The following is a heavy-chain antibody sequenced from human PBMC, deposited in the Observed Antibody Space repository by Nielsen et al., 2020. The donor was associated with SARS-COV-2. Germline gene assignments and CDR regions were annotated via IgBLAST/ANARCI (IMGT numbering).Heavy chain of an antibody. Sequence: GSLRLSCAVYGGSFSGYYWSWIRQPPGKGLEWIGEINHSGSTNYNPSLKSRVTISVDTSKNQFSLKLSSVTAADTAVYYCARVRTETLGSNYYYGMDVWGQGTTVTVSS. V-gene: IGHV4-34*01. CDR1: GGSFSGYY. CDR2: INHSGST. CDR3: ARVRTETLGSNYYYGMDV. J-gene: IGHJ6*02. D-gene: IGHD4-11*01.